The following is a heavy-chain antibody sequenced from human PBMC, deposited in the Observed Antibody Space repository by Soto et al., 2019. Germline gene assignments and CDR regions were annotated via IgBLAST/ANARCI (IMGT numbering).Heavy chain of an antibody. CDR3: ARGGDGYHFGACY. V-gene: IGHV1-69*01. CDR2: IIPKLGSA. CDR1: GGGNLRDYR. D-gene: IGHD2-21*01. Sequence: QVQLVQSGAEVKEPGSSVKVSCKASGGGNLRDYRTTWVRRAPGQGLEWMGGIIPKLGSANYAQNFQGRVTVTADESTNTVYRELRSVRSDDTAVSYCARGGDGYHFGACYCCQGTPVTVSS. J-gene: IGHJ4*02.